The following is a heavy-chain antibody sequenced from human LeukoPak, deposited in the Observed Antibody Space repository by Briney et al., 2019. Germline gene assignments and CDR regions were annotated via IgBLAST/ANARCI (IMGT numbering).Heavy chain of an antibody. D-gene: IGHD3-3*01. Sequence: GASVKVSCKASGGTFSSYAISWVRQAPGQGLEWMGGIIPIFGTANYAQKFQGRVTITADESTSTAYMELSSLRSEDTAVYYCASSFWSGYYQVDYWGQGTLVTVSS. CDR1: GGTFSSYA. CDR3: ASSFWSGYYQVDY. CDR2: IIPIFGTA. V-gene: IGHV1-69*13. J-gene: IGHJ4*02.